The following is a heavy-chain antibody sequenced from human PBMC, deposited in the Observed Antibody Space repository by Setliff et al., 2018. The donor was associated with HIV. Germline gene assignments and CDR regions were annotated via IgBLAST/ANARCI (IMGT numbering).Heavy chain of an antibody. J-gene: IGHJ6*03. CDR2: ITPFNGNT. CDR1: GYTFTYRY. D-gene: IGHD4-17*01. CDR3: ARSPHDYDSDYYMDV. Sequence: SVKVSCKASGYTFTYRYLHWVRQAPGQALEWMGWITPFNGNTNYAQKFQDRVTITRDTSASTAYMELSSLRSEDMAVYFCARSPHDYDSDYYMDVWGKGTTVTVSS. V-gene: IGHV1-45*02.